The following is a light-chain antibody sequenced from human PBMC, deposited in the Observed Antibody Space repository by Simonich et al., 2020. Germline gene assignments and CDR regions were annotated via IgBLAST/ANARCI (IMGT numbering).Light chain of an antibody. CDR3: QQYNSYSPSYT. J-gene: IGKJ3*01. Sequence: DIQMTQSPSTLSASVGDRVTITCRASQSISSWLAWYQQKPGKAPKRLIYKASSLESGVPSRFSVSGSGTEFTLTISSLQPDDFATYYCQQYNSYSPSYTFGPGTKVDIK. V-gene: IGKV1-5*03. CDR1: QSISSW. CDR2: KAS.